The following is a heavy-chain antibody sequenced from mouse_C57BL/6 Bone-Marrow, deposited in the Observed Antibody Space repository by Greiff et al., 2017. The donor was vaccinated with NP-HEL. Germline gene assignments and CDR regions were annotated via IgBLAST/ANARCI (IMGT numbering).Heavy chain of an antibody. D-gene: IGHD1-1*01. J-gene: IGHJ2*01. CDR3: ARWGSYYGSRGDY. Sequence: QVQLKESGAELARPGASVKLSCKASGYTFTSYGISWVKQRTGQGLEWIGEIYPRSGNTYYNEKFKGKATRTADKSSSTAYMELRSLTSEDSAVYFCARWGSYYGSRGDYWGQGTTLTVSS. CDR1: GYTFTSYG. CDR2: IYPRSGNT. V-gene: IGHV1-81*01.